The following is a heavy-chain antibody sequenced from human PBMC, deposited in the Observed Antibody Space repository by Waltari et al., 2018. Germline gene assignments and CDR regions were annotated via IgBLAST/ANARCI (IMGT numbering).Heavy chain of an antibody. CDR1: GYTFTTYY. Sequence: QVQLVQSGAEVKMTGASVKVSCKTSGYTFTTYYMHWVRQAPGQGLEWMGWVNPNSGVTKDAQKFQGWVTMTRDTSISTAYMEVSRLRSDDTAVYYCAREACSGGACYSHDYWGQGTLVTVSS. CDR2: VNPNSGVT. D-gene: IGHD2-15*01. V-gene: IGHV1-2*04. J-gene: IGHJ4*02. CDR3: AREACSGGACYSHDY.